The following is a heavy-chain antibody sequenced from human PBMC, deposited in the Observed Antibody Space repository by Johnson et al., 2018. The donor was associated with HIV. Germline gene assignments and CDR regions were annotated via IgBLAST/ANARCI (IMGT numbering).Heavy chain of an antibody. CDR3: ARRMKAVAHHDAFDI. J-gene: IGHJ3*02. V-gene: IGHV3-30*19. CDR2: ISFDGSNT. D-gene: IGHD6-19*01. Sequence: QMQLVESGGGVVQPGGSLRLSCVASGFTFNYYGMHWVRQAPGKGLEWVGFISFDGSNTHYADSARGRFTISRDNSKNTLYLQMNGLRIESTAIYYCARRMKAVAHHDAFDIWGQGTMVTVSS. CDR1: GFTFNYYG.